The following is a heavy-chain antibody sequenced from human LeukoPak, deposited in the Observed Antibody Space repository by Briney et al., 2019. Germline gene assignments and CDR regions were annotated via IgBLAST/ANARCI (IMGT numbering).Heavy chain of an antibody. CDR3: ARSSYSSSSSV. J-gene: IGHJ3*01. Sequence: GGSWRLSCEVSGFTFSGFGLIWSRRPPGKGREWVASINSDGSEGYYADVVKGRFTISRDNAKNSLYLQINSLRAEDTAVYYCARSSYSSSSSVWGQGTMVTVSS. D-gene: IGHD6-6*01. CDR1: GFTFSGFG. CDR2: INSDGSEG. V-gene: IGHV3-7*03.